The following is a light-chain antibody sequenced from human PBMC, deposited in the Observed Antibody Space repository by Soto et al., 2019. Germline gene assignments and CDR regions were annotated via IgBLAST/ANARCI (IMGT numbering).Light chain of an antibody. CDR2: DAS. CDR1: QSVGDA. CDR3: QQNNKWPPVT. V-gene: IGKV3-15*01. J-gene: IGKJ4*01. Sequence: ELMMTQSPATLSVSPGERATLSCRASQSVGDALAWFQQKPGQPPRLLIFDASSRASGIPARFSGSGSGTEFTLTISSLLSEDFGIYYCQQNNKWPPVTFGGGTKVEIK.